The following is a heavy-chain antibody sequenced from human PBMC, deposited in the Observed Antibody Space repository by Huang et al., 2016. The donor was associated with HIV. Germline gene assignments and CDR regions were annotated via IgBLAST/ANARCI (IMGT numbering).Heavy chain of an antibody. Sequence: QVQLVQSGAEVKKPGSSVKVSCKASGGTFSDYSINWVRQAPGQGLEWVGGIVPIFGTTNYAPKFQGRVTITADESSSTAYMELSSLRSEDTAVYYCSLPASADALWGQGTLVTVSS. D-gene: IGHD6-13*01. CDR1: GGTFSDYS. J-gene: IGHJ4*02. CDR2: IVPIFGTT. CDR3: SLPASADAL. V-gene: IGHV1-69*13.